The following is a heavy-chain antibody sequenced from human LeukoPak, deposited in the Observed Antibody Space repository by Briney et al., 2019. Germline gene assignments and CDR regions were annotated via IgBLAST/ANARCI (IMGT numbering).Heavy chain of an antibody. CDR3: TTRNRVTGSLDY. Sequence: GGPLRLSCAASGFTHNNAWIRGLRQAPPKGVEWVGRIKSKTDGESTDYAAPVKGRFTISRDDSKNTLYLQVNSLKTDDTAVYYCTTRNRVTGSLDYWGQGTLVTVS. D-gene: IGHD2/OR15-2a*01. J-gene: IGHJ4*02. V-gene: IGHV3-15*01. CDR2: IKSKTDGEST. CDR1: GFTHNNAW.